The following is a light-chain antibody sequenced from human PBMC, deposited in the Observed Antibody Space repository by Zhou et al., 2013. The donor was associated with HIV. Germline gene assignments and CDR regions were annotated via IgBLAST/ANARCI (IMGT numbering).Light chain of an antibody. CDR3: QHRRSWPLT. CDR1: QGIRND. V-gene: IGKV1-17*01. Sequence: DIQMTQSPSSLSASVGDRVTITCRASQGIRNDLGWYQQKPGQAPKRLIYSASSLQSGVPARFSGSGSGTDFTLTISGLESEDFAVYYCQHRRSWPLTFGGGTEGGDQT. J-gene: IGKJ4*01. CDR2: SAS.